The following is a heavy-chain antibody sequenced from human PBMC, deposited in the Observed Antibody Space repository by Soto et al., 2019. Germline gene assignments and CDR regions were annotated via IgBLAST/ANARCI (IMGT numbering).Heavy chain of an antibody. Sequence: PGGSLRLSCAASGFTFSNYAMSWVRQAPGKGLEWVSSISGGGSSTYYADSVKGRFTISRDNSKNTLYLQMNSLRAEDTAVYYCVRDQWYAFDVWGQGTVVTVSS. V-gene: IGHV3-23*01. CDR3: VRDQWYAFDV. J-gene: IGHJ3*01. D-gene: IGHD2-15*01. CDR2: ISGGGSST. CDR1: GFTFSNYA.